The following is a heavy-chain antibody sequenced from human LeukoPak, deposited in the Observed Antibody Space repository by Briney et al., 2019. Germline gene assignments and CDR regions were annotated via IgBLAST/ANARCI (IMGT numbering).Heavy chain of an antibody. CDR1: GGSISSYY. CDR2: IYTSGST. Sequence: PSETLSITCTVSGGSISSYYWSWIRQPAGKGLEWIGRIYTSGSTNYNPSLKSRVTMSVDTSKNQFSLKLSSVTAADTAVYYCARDFSSTDYYYCGMDVWGQGTTVTVSS. CDR3: ARDFSSTDYYYCGMDV. V-gene: IGHV4-4*07. D-gene: IGHD2-2*01. J-gene: IGHJ6*02.